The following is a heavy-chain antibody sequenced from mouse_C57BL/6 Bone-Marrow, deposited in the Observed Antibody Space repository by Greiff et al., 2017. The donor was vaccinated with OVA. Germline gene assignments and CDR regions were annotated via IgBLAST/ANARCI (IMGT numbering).Heavy chain of an antibody. V-gene: IGHV1-64*01. J-gene: IGHJ2*01. CDR2: IHPNSGST. Sequence: VQLQQPGAELVKPGASVKMSCKASGYTFTSYWMHWVKQRPGQGLEWIGMIHPNSGSTNYNEKFKGKATLTVDTSSSTAYMELHSLTSEDSAVYFCAGGFDYWGQGTTLTVSS. CDR1: GYTFTSYW. CDR3: AGGFDY.